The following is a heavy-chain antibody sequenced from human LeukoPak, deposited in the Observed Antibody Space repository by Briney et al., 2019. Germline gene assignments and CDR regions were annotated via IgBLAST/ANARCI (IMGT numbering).Heavy chain of an antibody. J-gene: IGHJ4*02. V-gene: IGHV3-23*01. D-gene: IGHD3-10*01. CDR2: ISGSGSRT. CDR1: GFTFSNNA. CDR3: ASDLRGKFDY. Sequence: PGGSLRLSCAASGFTFSNNAMSWVRQAPGKGLEWVSGISGSGSRTYYADSVKGRFTMSRDNSKNTLYLQMNSLRAEDTAVYYCASDLRGKFDYWGQGTLVTVSS.